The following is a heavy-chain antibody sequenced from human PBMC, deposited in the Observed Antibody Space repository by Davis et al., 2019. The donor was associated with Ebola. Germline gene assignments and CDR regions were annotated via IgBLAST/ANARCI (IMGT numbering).Heavy chain of an antibody. CDR2: INWNSDSI. CDR1: GFVFRNYV. D-gene: IGHD2-2*02. V-gene: IGHV3-9*01. J-gene: IGHJ4*02. Sequence: PGGSLRLSCAASGFVFRNYVMSWVRQAPGKGLEWVSGINWNSDSIVYADSVKGRFTISRDNAKNSLYLQMNSLRGEDTAFYYCAKGRTIPLALDFWGRGTLVTVSS. CDR3: AKGRTIPLALDF.